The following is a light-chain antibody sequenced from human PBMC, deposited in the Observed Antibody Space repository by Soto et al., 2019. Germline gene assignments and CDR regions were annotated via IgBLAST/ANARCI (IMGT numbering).Light chain of an antibody. J-gene: IGKJ3*01. CDR2: DAS. CDR1: QSVSSY. CDR3: PQRYNRPFT. Sequence: EIVLTQSPATLSLSPGERATLSCRASQSVSSYLAWFQQKPGQAPRLLIYDASNRATGIPARFSGSGSGTDFTLTISSLEPEDSALYYCPQRYNRPFTFGPGTKLDI. V-gene: IGKV3-11*01.